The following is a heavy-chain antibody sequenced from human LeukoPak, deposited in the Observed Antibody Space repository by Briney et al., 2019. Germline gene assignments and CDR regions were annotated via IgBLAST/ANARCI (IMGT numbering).Heavy chain of an antibody. D-gene: IGHD3-16*01. Sequence: GGALRLSSAASGFTFRSYGMSAVRPGPREGLGCVSASSGSGGRTYYADSVKGRFTISRDKSKNTLYLQMNSLRAEDTAVYYCAKEYGGVAFDWGQGTLVTVSS. CDR1: GFTFRSYG. V-gene: IGHV3-23*01. CDR3: AKEYGGVAFD. J-gene: IGHJ4*02. CDR2: SSGSGGRT.